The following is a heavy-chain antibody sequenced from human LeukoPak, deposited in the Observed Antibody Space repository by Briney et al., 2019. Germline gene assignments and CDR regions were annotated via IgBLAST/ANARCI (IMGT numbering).Heavy chain of an antibody. J-gene: IGHJ4*02. D-gene: IGHD3-10*01. V-gene: IGHV3-21*01. CDR3: ARDRRPGNFDY. CDR1: GFTFSSYS. CDR2: ISSSSTYI. Sequence: GGSLRLSCAASGFTFSSYSMNWVRQAPGKGLEWVSSISSSSTYINYADSVKGRFTISRDNAKNSLYLQMNSLRAEDTAVYYCARDRRPGNFDYWGQGTLVTVSS.